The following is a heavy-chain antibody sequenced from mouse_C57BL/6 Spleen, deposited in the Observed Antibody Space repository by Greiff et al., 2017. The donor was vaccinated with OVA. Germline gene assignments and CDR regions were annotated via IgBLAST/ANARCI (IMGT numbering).Heavy chain of an antibody. CDR1: GYTFTDYN. J-gene: IGHJ3*01. CDR2: INPNNGGT. Sequence: VQLQQSGPELVKPGASVKMSCKASGYTFTDYNMHWVKQSHGKSLEWIGYINPNNGGTSYNQKFKGKATLTVNKSSSTAYMELRSLTSEDSAVYYCARGGFGYDEGSGFAYWGQGTLVTVSA. CDR3: ARGGFGYDEGSGFAY. D-gene: IGHD2-2*01. V-gene: IGHV1-22*01.